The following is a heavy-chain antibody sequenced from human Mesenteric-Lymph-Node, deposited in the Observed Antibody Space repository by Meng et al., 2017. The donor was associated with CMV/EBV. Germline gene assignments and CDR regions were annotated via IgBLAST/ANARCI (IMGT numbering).Heavy chain of an antibody. CDR3: ARTSVEMATSIDY. CDR2: IYYSGST. D-gene: IGHD5-24*01. CDR1: GGSISSSSYY. Sequence: SETLSLTCTVSGGSISSSSYYWGWTRQPPGKGLEWIGSIYYSGSTYYNPSLKSRVTISVDTSKNQFSLKLSSVTAADTAVYYCARTSVEMATSIDYWGQGTLVTVSS. V-gene: IGHV4-39*01. J-gene: IGHJ4*02.